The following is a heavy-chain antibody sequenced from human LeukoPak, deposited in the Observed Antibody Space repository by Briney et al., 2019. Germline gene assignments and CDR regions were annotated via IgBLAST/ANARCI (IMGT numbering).Heavy chain of an antibody. D-gene: IGHD3-10*02. CDR3: ARVLGSARTEYYFDY. J-gene: IGHJ4*02. CDR2: IYSGGST. Sequence: GGSLRLSCAASGFTVSSNYMSWVRQAPGKGLEWVSVIYSGGSTCYADSVKGRFTISRDNSKNTLYLQMNSLRAEDTAVYYCARVLGSARTEYYFDYWGQGTLVTVSS. CDR1: GFTVSSNY. V-gene: IGHV3-53*01.